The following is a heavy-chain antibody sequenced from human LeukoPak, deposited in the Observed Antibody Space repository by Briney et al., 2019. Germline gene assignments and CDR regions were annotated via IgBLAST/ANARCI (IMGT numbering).Heavy chain of an antibody. CDR1: GYTFAGYY. Sequence: ASVKVSCKASGYTFAGYYIHWVRQAPGQGLEWMGWINPNSGGTNYAQKFQGRVTMTRDTSISTAYMELSRLRSDDTAGYYCARPHLVDTAMVDYWGQGTLVTVSS. CDR2: INPNSGGT. J-gene: IGHJ4*02. D-gene: IGHD5-18*01. V-gene: IGHV1-2*02. CDR3: ARPHLVDTAMVDY.